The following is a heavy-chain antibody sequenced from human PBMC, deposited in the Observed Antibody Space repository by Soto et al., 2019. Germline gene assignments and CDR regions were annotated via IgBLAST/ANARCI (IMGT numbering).Heavy chain of an antibody. V-gene: IGHV3-9*01. CDR1: GFTLDDYA. CDR2: ISWDAGSI. Sequence: EVQLVESGGGLVQPGRSLRLSCAAASGFTLDDYAMHGVRQAPGKGLEWVSGISWDAGSIGYADSVKGRFTISRDNAKNSLYLQMNSLRPEDTALYYCASSTVTTRTYFYYYMDVWGKGTTVTVSS. J-gene: IGHJ6*03. D-gene: IGHD4-17*01. CDR3: ASSTVTTRTYFYYYMDV.